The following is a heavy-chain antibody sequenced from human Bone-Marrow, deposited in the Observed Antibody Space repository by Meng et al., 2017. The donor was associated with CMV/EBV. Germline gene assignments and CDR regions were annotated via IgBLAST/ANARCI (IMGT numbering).Heavy chain of an antibody. D-gene: IGHD3-16*01. J-gene: IGHJ3*01. CDR1: GFTFSSYA. CDR2: ISYDGSNK. CDR3: ASWGRIEGPL. V-gene: IGHV3-30*04. Sequence: SLKISCAASGFTFSSYAMHWVRQAPGKGLEWVAVISYDGSNKYYADSVKGRFTISRDNSKNTLYLQMNSLRAEDTAVYYCASWGRIEGPLWGQGTMVTVSS.